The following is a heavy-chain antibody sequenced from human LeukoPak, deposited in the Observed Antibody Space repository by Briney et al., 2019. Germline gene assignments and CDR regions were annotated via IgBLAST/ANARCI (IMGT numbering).Heavy chain of an antibody. CDR1: GGSISGYY. CDR2: IYTSGST. Sequence: PSETPSLTCTVSGGSISGYYWSWIRQPAGKGLEWIGRIYTSGSTNYNPSLKSRVTMSVDTSKNQFSLKLSSVTAADTAVYYCARDSPGYSSGWYYFDYWGQGTLVTVSS. V-gene: IGHV4-4*07. D-gene: IGHD6-19*01. J-gene: IGHJ4*02. CDR3: ARDSPGYSSGWYYFDY.